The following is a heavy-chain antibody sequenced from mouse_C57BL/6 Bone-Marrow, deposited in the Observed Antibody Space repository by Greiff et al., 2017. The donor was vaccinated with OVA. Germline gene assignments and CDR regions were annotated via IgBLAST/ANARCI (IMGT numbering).Heavy chain of an antibody. V-gene: IGHV1-81*01. J-gene: IGHJ1*03. CDR2: IYPRSGNT. Sequence: VQLLESGAELARPGASVKLSCKASGYTFTSYGISWVKQRTGQGLEWIGEIYPRSGNTYYNEKFKGKATLTADKSSSTAYMALRSLTSEDSAVYFCARSLNYYAVWGTGTTVTVAS. CDR3: ARSLNYYAV. CDR1: GYTFTSYG. D-gene: IGHD1-1*01.